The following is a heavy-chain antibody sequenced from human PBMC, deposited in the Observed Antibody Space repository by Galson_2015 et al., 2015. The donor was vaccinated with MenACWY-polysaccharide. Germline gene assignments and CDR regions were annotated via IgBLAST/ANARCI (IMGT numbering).Heavy chain of an antibody. Sequence: SVKVSCKVSGYALTELSMHWVRQAPGKGLEWMGGFDPEDGETIYAQKFQGRVTMTEDTSTDTAYMELSSLRSEDTAVYYCATGSDYSNYDLFGYWGQGTLVTVSS. CDR2: FDPEDGET. D-gene: IGHD4-11*01. V-gene: IGHV1-24*01. CDR1: GYALTELS. CDR3: ATGSDYSNYDLFGY. J-gene: IGHJ4*02.